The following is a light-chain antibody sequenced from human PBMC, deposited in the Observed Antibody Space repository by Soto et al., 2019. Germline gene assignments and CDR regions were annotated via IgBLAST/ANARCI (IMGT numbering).Light chain of an antibody. V-gene: IGLV2-14*01. J-gene: IGLJ1*01. CDR3: GSYTSSSTYV. CDR1: SSDVGGYNY. CDR2: DVS. Sequence: QSALTQPASVSGSPGQSITISCTGTSSDVGGYNYVSWYQQHPGKAPKLVIYDVSNRPSGVSNRFSGSKSGNTASLTISGLQAEDEADYYCGSYTSSSTYVFGTGTKLTAL.